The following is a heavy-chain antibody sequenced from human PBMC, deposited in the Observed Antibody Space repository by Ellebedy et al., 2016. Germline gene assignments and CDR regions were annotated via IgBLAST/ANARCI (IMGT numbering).Heavy chain of an antibody. CDR3: ARAPRYYSFWSGYRKHFDY. V-gene: IGHV4-59*08. D-gene: IGHD3-3*01. Sequence: GSLRLSCNVSGASISSYYWSWIRQPPGKGLEWIGYMSYSGSTNYNPSLKSRVAISIDTSKNQFSLKLKAVTAADTAGYFCARAPRYYSFWSGYRKHFDYWGQGILITVSS. J-gene: IGHJ4*02. CDR2: MSYSGST. CDR1: GASISSYY.